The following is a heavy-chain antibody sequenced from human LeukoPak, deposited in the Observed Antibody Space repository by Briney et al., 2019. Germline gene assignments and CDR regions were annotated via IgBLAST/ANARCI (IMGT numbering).Heavy chain of an antibody. Sequence: GGSLRLSCAASGFTFRNYWMSWVRQAPGKGLEWVANIKQDGSKKNYVDSVKGRFTISRGNAKNSVYLPMNSLSVEDTAMYYCARDSSSWYDYWGQGTLVTVSS. CDR3: ARDSSSWYDY. D-gene: IGHD6-13*01. CDR2: IKQDGSKK. V-gene: IGHV3-7*01. CDR1: GFTFRNYW. J-gene: IGHJ4*02.